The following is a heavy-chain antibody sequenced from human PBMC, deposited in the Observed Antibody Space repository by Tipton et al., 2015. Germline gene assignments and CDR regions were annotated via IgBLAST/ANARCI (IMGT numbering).Heavy chain of an antibody. V-gene: IGHV1-8*01. J-gene: IGHJ5*02. CDR1: GYNFTSFD. D-gene: IGHD4/OR15-4a*01. CDR2: MNPKSGNK. CDR3: ARGVLNAKYEINWSGP. Sequence: QLVQSGAEVKKPGASVKLSCEASGYNFTSFDIHWVRQATGQGLEWLGWMNPKSGNKVYAQTLQGRVTMTRKTSINTAYMEVTSLTSEDTGVYYCARGVLNAKYEINWSGPWRQGTPVTVSS.